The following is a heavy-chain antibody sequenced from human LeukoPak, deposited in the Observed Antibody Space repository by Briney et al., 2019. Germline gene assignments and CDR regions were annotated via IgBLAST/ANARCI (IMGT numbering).Heavy chain of an antibody. Sequence: PGGSLRLSCAASGFTFSTYVMSWVRQAPGRGLEWVSGISANSSGGGTYYADSVKGRFTIFRDNSKNTVYLQMNSLRAEDTAAYYCAKCLSPYYGGSGSFSPFDFWGQGTLVSVSS. V-gene: IGHV3-23*01. J-gene: IGHJ4*02. D-gene: IGHD3-10*01. CDR3: AKCLSPYYGGSGSFSPFDF. CDR2: ISANSSGGGT. CDR1: GFTFSTYV.